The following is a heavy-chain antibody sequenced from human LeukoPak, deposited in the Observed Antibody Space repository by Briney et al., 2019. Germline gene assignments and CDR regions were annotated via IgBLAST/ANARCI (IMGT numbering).Heavy chain of an antibody. CDR1: GFTFSSYG. J-gene: IGHJ4*02. CDR2: IRYDGSNK. CDR3: VKRYCSGGSCYWAMGY. Sequence: GGSLRLSCAASGFTFSSYGMHWVRQAPGKGLEWVAFIRYDGSNKYYADSVKGRFTISRDNSKNTLYLQMNSLRAEDTAVYYCVKRYCSGGSCYWAMGYWGQGTLVTVSS. D-gene: IGHD2-15*01. V-gene: IGHV3-30*02.